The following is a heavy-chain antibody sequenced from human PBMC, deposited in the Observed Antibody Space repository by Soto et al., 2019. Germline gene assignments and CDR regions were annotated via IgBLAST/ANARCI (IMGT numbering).Heavy chain of an antibody. CDR1: GFTFSNYA. CDR2: ITGSSGRT. J-gene: IGHJ4*02. Sequence: GSLRLSCAASGFTFSNYAMNWVRQAPWKGLEWVSGITGSSGRTFYADSVKGRFTISRDNSKNTVYLQMNSVRADDTAVYYCAKEYTSTSRSSFDYWGQGAHVTVSS. D-gene: IGHD1-26*01. V-gene: IGHV3-23*01. CDR3: AKEYTSTSRSSFDY.